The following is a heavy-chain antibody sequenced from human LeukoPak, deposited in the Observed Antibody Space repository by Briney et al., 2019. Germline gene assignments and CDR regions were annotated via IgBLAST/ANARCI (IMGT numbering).Heavy chain of an antibody. Sequence: PGGSLRLSCAASGFTFSSYGMHWVRQAPGKGLEWVAVISYDGSNKYYADSVKGRFSISRDNSKNTLYLQMNSLRAEDTAVYYCAKEGRGGDYRYFDYWGQGTLVTVSS. D-gene: IGHD4-17*01. CDR3: AKEGRGGDYRYFDY. CDR1: GFTFSSYG. CDR2: ISYDGSNK. J-gene: IGHJ4*02. V-gene: IGHV3-30*18.